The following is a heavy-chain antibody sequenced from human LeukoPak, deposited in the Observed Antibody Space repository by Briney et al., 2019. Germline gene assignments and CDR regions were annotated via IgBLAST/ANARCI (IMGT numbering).Heavy chain of an antibody. Sequence: SETLSLTCTVSGGSISSSSYYWGWIRQPPGKGLEWIANIYYRGSTYYNPSLKSRVTISVDTSKNQFSLKLSSVTAADTAVYYCAREGIIDAFDIWGQGTVVTVSS. J-gene: IGHJ3*02. CDR3: AREGIIDAFDI. V-gene: IGHV4-39*07. CDR2: IYYRGST. CDR1: GGSISSSSYY.